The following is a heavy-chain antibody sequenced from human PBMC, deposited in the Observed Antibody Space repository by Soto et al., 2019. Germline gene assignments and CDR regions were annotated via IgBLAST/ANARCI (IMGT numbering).Heavy chain of an antibody. J-gene: IGHJ5*02. CDR1: GFTFSSYS. V-gene: IGHV3-21*01. CDR3: ARDRVPIFGRAELVVVAATPNWFDP. CDR2: ISSSSSYI. Sequence: GGSLRLSCAASGFTFSSYSMNWVRQAPGKGLEWVSSISSSSSYIYYADSVKGRFTISRDNAKNSLYLQMNSLRAEDTAVYYCARDRVPIFGRAELVVVAATPNWFDPWGQGTLVTVSS. D-gene: IGHD2-15*01.